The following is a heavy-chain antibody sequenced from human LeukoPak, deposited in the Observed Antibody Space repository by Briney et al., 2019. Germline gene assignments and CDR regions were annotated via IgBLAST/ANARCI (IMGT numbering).Heavy chain of an antibody. CDR3: ARESSLVGEYIDY. D-gene: IGHD3-10*01. J-gene: IGHJ4*02. CDR1: GFTVSSNY. Sequence: GGSLRLSCAASGFTVSSNYMSWVRQAPGKGLEWVSVIYSGGSTYYADPVKGRFTISRDNSKNTLYLQMNSLRAEDTAVYYCARESSLVGEYIDYWGQGTLVTVSS. V-gene: IGHV3-66*01. CDR2: IYSGGST.